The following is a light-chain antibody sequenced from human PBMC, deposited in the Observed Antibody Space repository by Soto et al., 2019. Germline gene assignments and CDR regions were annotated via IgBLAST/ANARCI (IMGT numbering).Light chain of an antibody. CDR2: AAS. Sequence: EIVLTQSPGTLSLSPGERATLSCRASHSVTSDFLAWYQQKPGQAPRLLIYAASSRATDIPDRFSGSGSGTDFTLTISRLEPEDVAVYYCQQYGSSPPYTFGQGTKLEIK. V-gene: IGKV3-20*01. CDR1: HSVTSDF. CDR3: QQYGSSPPYT. J-gene: IGKJ2*01.